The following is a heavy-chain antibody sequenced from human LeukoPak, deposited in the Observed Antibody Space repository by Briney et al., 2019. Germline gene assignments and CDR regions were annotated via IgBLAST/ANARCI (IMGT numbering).Heavy chain of an antibody. D-gene: IGHD3-22*01. CDR1: GGSISSSSYY. Sequence: NPSETLSLTCTVSGGSISSSSYYWGWIRQPPGKGLEWIGSTYYSGSTYYNPSLKSRVTISVDTSKNQFSLKLSSVTAADTAVYYCARHLYVGGGSSGYHTHAFDIWGQGTMVTVSS. CDR3: ARHLYVGGGSSGYHTHAFDI. V-gene: IGHV4-39*01. CDR2: TYYSGST. J-gene: IGHJ3*02.